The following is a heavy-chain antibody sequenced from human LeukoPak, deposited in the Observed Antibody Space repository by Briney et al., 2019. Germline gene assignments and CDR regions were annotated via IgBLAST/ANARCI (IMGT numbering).Heavy chain of an antibody. CDR1: GGSFSGYS. CDR2: IDRSGST. J-gene: IGHJ4*02. V-gene: IGHV4-34*01. Sequence: SETLSLTCAVYGGSFSGYSWTWIRQPPGKGLEWIGEIDRSGSTNYNPALKSRLTISVDTSKNQFSLKLSSVTAADTAVYYCARLSGGTQWLAPFDYWGQGTLVTVSS. D-gene: IGHD6-19*01. CDR3: ARLSGGTQWLAPFDY.